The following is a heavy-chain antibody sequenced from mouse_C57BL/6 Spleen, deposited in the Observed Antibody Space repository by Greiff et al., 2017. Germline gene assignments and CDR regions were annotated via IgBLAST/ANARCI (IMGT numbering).Heavy chain of an antibody. CDR1: GFSLTSYG. CDR3: ARNLRGSSSRFAY. CDR2: IWSGGST. J-gene: IGHJ3*01. Sequence: VQLQESGPGLVQPSQSLSITCTVSGFSLTSYGVHWVRQSPGKGLEWLGVIWSGGSTDYNAAFISRLSISKDNSKSHVFFKMNSLQADDTAIYYCARNLRGSSSRFAYWGQGTLVTVSA. V-gene: IGHV2-2*01. D-gene: IGHD1-1*01.